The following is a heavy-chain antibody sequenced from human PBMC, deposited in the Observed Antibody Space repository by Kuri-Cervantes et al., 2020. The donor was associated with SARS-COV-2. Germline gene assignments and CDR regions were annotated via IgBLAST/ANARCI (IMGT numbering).Heavy chain of an antibody. CDR2: IYYSGST. D-gene: IGHD3-3*01. J-gene: IGHJ5*02. CDR1: GGSISSRSYY. Sequence: GSLRLSCTVSGGSISSRSYYWGWIRQPPGKGLEWIGSIYYSGSTYYNPSLKSRVTISVDTSKNQFSLKLSSVTAADTAVYYCARQMMSSITIFGVVITRNWFDPWGQGTLVTVSS. CDR3: ARQMMSSITIFGVVITRNWFDP. V-gene: IGHV4-39*01.